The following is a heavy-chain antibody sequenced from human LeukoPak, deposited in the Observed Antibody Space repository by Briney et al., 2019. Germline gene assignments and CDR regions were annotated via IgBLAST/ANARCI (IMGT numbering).Heavy chain of an antibody. J-gene: IGHJ4*02. V-gene: IGHV1-2*02. Sequence: ASVKVSCKASGYTFTGYYMHWVRQAPGQGLEWMGWINPNSGGTNYAQKFQGRVTMTRDTSISTAYLQWSSLKASDTAMYFCAIRYGGSYNDYWGQGTLVTVSS. CDR2: INPNSGGT. CDR3: AIRYGGSYNDY. D-gene: IGHD1-26*01. CDR1: GYTFTGYY.